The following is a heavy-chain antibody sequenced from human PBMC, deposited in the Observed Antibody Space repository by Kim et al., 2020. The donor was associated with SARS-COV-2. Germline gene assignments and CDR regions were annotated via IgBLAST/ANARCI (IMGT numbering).Heavy chain of an antibody. Sequence: ADYVKGRFTISRDNSKTTLYLQMNSLRAEDTAVYYCAKRGTAAGIGYFDYWGQGTLVTVSS. J-gene: IGHJ4*02. D-gene: IGHD6-13*01. V-gene: IGHV3-30*02. CDR3: AKRGTAAGIGYFDY.